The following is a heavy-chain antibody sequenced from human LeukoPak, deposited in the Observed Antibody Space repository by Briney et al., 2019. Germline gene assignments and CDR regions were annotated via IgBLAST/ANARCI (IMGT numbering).Heavy chain of an antibody. J-gene: IGHJ3*02. D-gene: IGHD3-3*01. CDR3: ASLVGGYYPPVEAFDI. CDR1: GFSFSSCW. V-gene: IGHV3-74*01. CDR2: VNSDGSTT. Sequence: QPGGSLRLSCAASGFSFSSCWMHWVRQVPGKGLVWVSRVNSDGSTTNYADSVKGRFTISRDNAKDTLYLQMSSLGAEDSAVYYCASLVGGYYPPVEAFDIWGQGTTVTVSS.